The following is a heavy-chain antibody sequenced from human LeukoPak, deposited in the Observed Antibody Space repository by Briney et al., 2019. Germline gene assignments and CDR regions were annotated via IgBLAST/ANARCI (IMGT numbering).Heavy chain of an antibody. J-gene: IGHJ4*02. Sequence: PSETLSLTCTVSGGSISSSSYFWGSIHQHPGKGLEWIGYIYYSGSTYYNPSLKSRVTISVDTSKNQFSPKLSSVTAADTAVYYCARGSIVGATRGAFDYWGQGTLVTVSS. D-gene: IGHD1-26*01. V-gene: IGHV4-31*03. CDR3: ARGSIVGATRGAFDY. CDR2: IYYSGST. CDR1: GGSISSSSYF.